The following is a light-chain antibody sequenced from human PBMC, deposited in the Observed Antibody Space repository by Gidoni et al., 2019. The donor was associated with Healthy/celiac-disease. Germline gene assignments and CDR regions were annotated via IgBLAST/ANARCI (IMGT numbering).Light chain of an antibody. V-gene: IGKV3-11*01. CDR2: DES. J-gene: IGKJ3*01. CDR1: QSVSSY. Sequence: IVFTQSPATLPLSPGDRATLSCRASQSVSSYLAWYQQKPGQSPRPLIYDESNRATGSAARLSGSGSGTDVTITNSSIEPEEFAGDYCQQRSNWPPITFGPGTKVDIK. CDR3: QQRSNWPPIT.